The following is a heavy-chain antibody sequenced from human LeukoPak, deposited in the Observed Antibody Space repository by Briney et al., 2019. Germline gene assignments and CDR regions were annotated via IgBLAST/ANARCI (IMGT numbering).Heavy chain of an antibody. CDR3: AKDRHSGYSFYHFDY. Sequence: PGGSLRLSCAASGFTFSSYWMSWVRQAPGKGLEWVANIKQDGSEKYYVDSVKGRFTISRDNSKNTLDLQMNSLRVEDTAVYYCAKDRHSGYSFYHFDYWGQGALVTVSS. J-gene: IGHJ4*02. D-gene: IGHD5-12*01. V-gene: IGHV3-7*01. CDR2: IKQDGSEK. CDR1: GFTFSSYW.